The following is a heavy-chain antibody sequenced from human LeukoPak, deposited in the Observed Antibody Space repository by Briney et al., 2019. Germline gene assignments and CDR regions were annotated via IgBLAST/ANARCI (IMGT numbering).Heavy chain of an antibody. CDR3: ARDRYYYGSGSLLDY. V-gene: IGHV4-34*01. CDR1: GGSFSGYY. CDR2: INHSGST. D-gene: IGHD3-10*01. Sequence: PSETLSLTCAVYGGSFSGYYWSWIRQPPGKGLEWIGEINHSGSTNYNPSLKSRVTISVDTSKNQFSLKLSSVTAADTAVYYCARDRYYYGSGSLLDYWGQGTLVTVSS. J-gene: IGHJ4*02.